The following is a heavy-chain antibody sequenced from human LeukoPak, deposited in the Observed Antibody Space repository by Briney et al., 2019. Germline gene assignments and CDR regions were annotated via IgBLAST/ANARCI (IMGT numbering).Heavy chain of an antibody. D-gene: IGHD3-10*01. V-gene: IGHV3-30*18. Sequence: GGSLRLSCAASGFTFSSYGMHWVRQAPGKGLEWVAVISYDGSNKYYADSVKGRFTIARDNSKNTLYLQMNSLRAEDTAVYYCAKEGGSGSPATDYGMDVWGKGTTVTVSS. J-gene: IGHJ6*04. CDR3: AKEGGSGSPATDYGMDV. CDR2: ISYDGSNK. CDR1: GFTFSSYG.